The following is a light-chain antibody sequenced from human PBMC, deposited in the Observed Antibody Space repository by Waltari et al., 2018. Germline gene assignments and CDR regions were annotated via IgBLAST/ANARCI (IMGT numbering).Light chain of an antibody. CDR1: KLGDKY. CDR2: QDT. CDR3: QAWDRGYARV. V-gene: IGLV3-1*01. Sequence: SYELTQPNSVSVAPGQTASISCSGDKLGDKYACWYQQKPGQSPVLVIHQDTKRPSGSPGRFSGSNSGNTTTLTISGTQAIEEADYYCQAWDRGYARVFGGGTKLTVL. J-gene: IGLJ2*01.